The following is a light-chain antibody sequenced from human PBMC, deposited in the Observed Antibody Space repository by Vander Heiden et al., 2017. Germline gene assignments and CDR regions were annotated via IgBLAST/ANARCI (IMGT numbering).Light chain of an antibody. CDR3: CSDTSSSSRV. CDR1: SSDVGGYDY. Sequence: QSALTQPASVSGSPGQSITISCTGTSSDVGGYDYVCWYQQHPGKAPKLMIYEVSKRPSGVSNRFSGSKSGNTAPLTSSGLQAEDEADYYCCSDTSSSSRVFGGGTKLTVL. V-gene: IGLV2-14*01. J-gene: IGLJ2*01. CDR2: EVS.